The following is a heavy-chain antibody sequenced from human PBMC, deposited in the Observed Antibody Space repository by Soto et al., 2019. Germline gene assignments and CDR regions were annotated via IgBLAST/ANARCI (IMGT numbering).Heavy chain of an antibody. D-gene: IGHD2-21*02. CDR3: VRGAGYCGGDCYFEGYGMDV. V-gene: IGHV1-2*04. J-gene: IGHJ6*02. Sequence: ASVKVSCKASGYTFTGYCMHWVRQAPGQGLEWMGWINPNSGGTNYAQKFQGWVTMTRDTSISTAYMELSRLRSDDTAVYYCVRGAGYCGGDCYFEGYGMDVWGQGTTVTVSS. CDR1: GYTFTGYC. CDR2: INPNSGGT.